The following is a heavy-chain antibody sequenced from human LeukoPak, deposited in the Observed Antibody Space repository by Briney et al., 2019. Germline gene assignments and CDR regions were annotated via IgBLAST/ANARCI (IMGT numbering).Heavy chain of an antibody. CDR3: ARIWSGYYLDY. CDR1: GGSISSYY. J-gene: IGHJ4*02. Sequence: SETLSLTCTVSGGSISSYYWSWIRQPPGKRLEWIGFIYYSGSSNYNPSLKSRVTISVDTSKNQFSLKLSSVTAADTAVYYCARIWSGYYLDYWGQGTQVTVSS. D-gene: IGHD3-3*01. CDR2: IYYSGSS. V-gene: IGHV4-59*08.